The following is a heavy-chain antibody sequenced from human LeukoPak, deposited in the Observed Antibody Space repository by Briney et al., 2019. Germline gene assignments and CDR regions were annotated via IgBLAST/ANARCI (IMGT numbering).Heavy chain of an antibody. CDR2: MNPNSGNT. V-gene: IGHV1-8*01. J-gene: IGHJ6*02. D-gene: IGHD2-2*01. CDR3: ARRRGVVPVVRVRPYGMDV. Sequence: GASVKVSCKASGYTFTGYDINWVRQATGQGLEWMGWMNPNSGNTGYAQKFQGRVTMTRNTSISTAYMELSSLRSEDTAVYYCARRRGVVPVVRVRPYGMDVWGQGTTVTVSS. CDR1: GYTFTGYD.